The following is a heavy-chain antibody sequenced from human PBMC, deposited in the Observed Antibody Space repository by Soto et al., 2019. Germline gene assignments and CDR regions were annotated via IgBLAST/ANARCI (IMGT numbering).Heavy chain of an antibody. CDR3: ARGISPSQGYYYYYGMDV. J-gene: IGHJ6*02. Sequence: RASVKVSCKASGGTFSSYAISWVRQAPGQGLEWMGGIIPIFGTANYAQKFQGRVTITADESTSTAYMELSSLRSEDTAVYYCARGISPSQGYYYYYGMDVWGQGTTVTVSS. V-gene: IGHV1-69*13. CDR1: GGTFSSYA. D-gene: IGHD3-3*02. CDR2: IIPIFGTA.